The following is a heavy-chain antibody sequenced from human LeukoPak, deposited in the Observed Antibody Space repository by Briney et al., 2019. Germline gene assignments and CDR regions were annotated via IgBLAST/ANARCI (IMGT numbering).Heavy chain of an antibody. CDR3: ARVLAAAGFGADY. Sequence: PSGTLSLTCTVSGGSIGSGSYYWSWIRQPAGKGLEWIGRIYTSGSTNYNPSLKSRVTISVDTSKNQFSLKLSSVTAADTAVSYCARVLAAAGFGADYWGQGTLVTVSS. V-gene: IGHV4-61*02. D-gene: IGHD6-13*01. CDR1: GGSIGSGSYY. J-gene: IGHJ4*02. CDR2: IYTSGST.